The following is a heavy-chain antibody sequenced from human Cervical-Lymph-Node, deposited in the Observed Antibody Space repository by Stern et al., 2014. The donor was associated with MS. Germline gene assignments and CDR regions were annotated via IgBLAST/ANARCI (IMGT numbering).Heavy chain of an antibody. D-gene: IGHD3-22*01. J-gene: IGHJ4*02. Sequence: QVTLRESGPTLVKPTQTLTLTCTCSGFSLSSRAVGVGWFRQSPGKAPEWLALIHWNDDKRYSPSLKTRLAITQDTSRNQVVLTVTNMDPVDTATYYCAHFGIGYNFFDFWGQGILVTVSS. V-gene: IGHV2-5*01. CDR2: IHWNDDK. CDR3: AHFGIGYNFFDF. CDR1: GFSLSSRAVG.